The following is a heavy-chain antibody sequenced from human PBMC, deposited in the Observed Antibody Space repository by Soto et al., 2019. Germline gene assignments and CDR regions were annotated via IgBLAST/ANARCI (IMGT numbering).Heavy chain of an antibody. V-gene: IGHV3-7*04. CDR2: IKHDGSEK. CDR3: ARGSPKGYGTSWLDY. Sequence: EVQLVESGGGLVQPGGSLTLSCAASRFTFSTYWMGWVRQAAGKGLEWVANIKHDGSEKYYVDSVKGRFTISRDSAENSLYLQMNSLRAEDTAVYYCARGSPKGYGTSWLDYWGQGTLVTVSS. CDR1: RFTFSTYW. D-gene: IGHD6-13*01. J-gene: IGHJ4*02.